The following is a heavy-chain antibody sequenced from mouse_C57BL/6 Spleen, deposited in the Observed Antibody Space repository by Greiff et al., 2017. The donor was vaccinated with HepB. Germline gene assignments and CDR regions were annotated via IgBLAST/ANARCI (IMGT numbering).Heavy chain of an antibody. D-gene: IGHD1-1*01. J-gene: IGHJ4*01. CDR2: IDPKSGGT. V-gene: IGHV1-72*01. CDR1: GYTFTSYW. Sequence: QVQLQQSGAELVKPGASVKLSCKASGYTFTSYWMHWVKQRPGRGLEWIGRIDPKSGGTKYNEKFKSKATLTVDKPSSTAYMQLSSLTSEDSAVYYCARGWYYGSSYGAMDYWGQGTSVTVSS. CDR3: ARGWYYGSSYGAMDY.